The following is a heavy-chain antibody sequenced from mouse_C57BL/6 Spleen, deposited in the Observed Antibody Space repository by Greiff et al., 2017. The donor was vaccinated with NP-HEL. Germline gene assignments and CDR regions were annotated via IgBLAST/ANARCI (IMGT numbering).Heavy chain of an antibody. CDR2: IYPRSGNT. CDR3: ARNYSNYGGFAY. CDR1: GYTFTSYG. D-gene: IGHD2-5*01. J-gene: IGHJ3*01. V-gene: IGHV1-81*01. Sequence: VQLQQSGAELARPGASVKLSCKASGYTFTSYGISWVKQRTGQGLEWIGEIYPRSGNTYYNEKFKGKATLTADKSSSTAYMELRSLTSEDSAVYFCARNYSNYGGFAYWGQRTLVTVSA.